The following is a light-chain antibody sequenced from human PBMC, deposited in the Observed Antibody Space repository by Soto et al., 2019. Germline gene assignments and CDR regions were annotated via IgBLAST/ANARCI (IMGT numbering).Light chain of an antibody. Sequence: DIQMTQSPSSLSASVGDRVTITCRASQGISNYLAWYQQKPGKVPKLLIYAASTLQSGVPSRFSGSGSGTDFPLTISSLQPEDVATYYCQKYISAPWTCGQGPEVEIK. CDR1: QGISNY. V-gene: IGKV1-27*01. CDR2: AAS. CDR3: QKYISAPWT. J-gene: IGKJ1*01.